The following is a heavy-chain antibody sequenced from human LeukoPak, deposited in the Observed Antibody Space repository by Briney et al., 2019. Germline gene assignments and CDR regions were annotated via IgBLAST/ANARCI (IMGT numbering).Heavy chain of an antibody. CDR2: IYYSGNT. V-gene: IGHV4-30-4*08. J-gene: IGHJ3*02. CDR1: GGSIRRGDYY. D-gene: IGHD5-24*01. CDR3: ARATITMAVGVPADAFDI. Sequence: SQTLSLTCTVSGGSIRRGDYYWSWIRQPPGKGLGWIGYIYYSGNTYYNPSLKSRVTISVDTSKKQFSLEMSSVTAADAAVYYCARATITMAVGVPADAFDIWGQGTVVTVSS.